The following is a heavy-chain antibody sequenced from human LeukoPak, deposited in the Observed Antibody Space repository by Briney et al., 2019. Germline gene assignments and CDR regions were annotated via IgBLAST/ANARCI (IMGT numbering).Heavy chain of an antibody. CDR2: SSSSSSYI. CDR1: GFTFSSYY. D-gene: IGHD3-3*01. V-gene: IGHV3-21*01. J-gene: IGHJ6*03. Sequence: PGGSLRLSCTAAGFTFSSYYMNWVRQATGKGLEWVSSSSSSSSYIYYADSVKGRFTIARDNAKNSLYLQMNSLRAEDTAVYYCARDPDYDFWSGFRIQVSMDVWGKGTTVTVSS. CDR3: ARDPDYDFWSGFRIQVSMDV.